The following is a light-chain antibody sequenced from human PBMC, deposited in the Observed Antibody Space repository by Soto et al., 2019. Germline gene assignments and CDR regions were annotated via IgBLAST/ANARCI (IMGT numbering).Light chain of an antibody. CDR2: GIS. Sequence: EILLTQSPGTLSLSPGERATLSCRASQSVSSNYLAWYQQKPGQAPRLLIYGISTRATGIPDRFSGSGSGTDFTLTISRLEPEDFAVYYCQQYGSYPLTFDGGTKVEIK. CDR1: QSVSSNY. CDR3: QQYGSYPLT. J-gene: IGKJ4*01. V-gene: IGKV3-20*01.